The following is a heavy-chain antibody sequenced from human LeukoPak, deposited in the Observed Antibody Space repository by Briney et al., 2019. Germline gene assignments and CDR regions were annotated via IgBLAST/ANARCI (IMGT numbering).Heavy chain of an antibody. Sequence: SETLSLTYAVYGGSFSGYYWSWIRQPPGKGLEWIGEINHSGSTNYNPSLKSRVTISVDTSKNQFSLKLSSVTAADTAVYYCARIGYCTNGVCFDYWGQGTLVTVSS. CDR2: INHSGST. D-gene: IGHD2-8*01. CDR1: GGSFSGYY. J-gene: IGHJ4*02. CDR3: ARIGYCTNGVCFDY. V-gene: IGHV4-34*01.